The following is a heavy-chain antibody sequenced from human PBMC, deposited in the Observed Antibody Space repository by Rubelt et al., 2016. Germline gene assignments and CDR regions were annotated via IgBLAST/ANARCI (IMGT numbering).Heavy chain of an antibody. D-gene: IGHD1-26*01. J-gene: IGHJ3*02. CDR1: GYSISSGYY. V-gene: IGHV4-38-2*02. CDR3: ARRRSGNYYWDGDAFDI. Sequence: QVQLQESGPGLVKPSETLSLTCSVSGYSISSGYYWGWFRQSPGKGLVWIVSTYHSDITYYKPSLKSRVTISMDTSKNQFSLKLTSVTAAETAVYFCARRRSGNYYWDGDAFDIWCQGTLFTVSS. CDR2: TYHSDIT.